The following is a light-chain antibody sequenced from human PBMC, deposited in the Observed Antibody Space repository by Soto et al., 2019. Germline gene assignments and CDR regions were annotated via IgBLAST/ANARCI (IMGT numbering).Light chain of an antibody. Sequence: DIPMTQSPSILCAPVGVRVTITCRASPSMRSWVAWHQQKPRKAPNLLLHKASHLESGVPSRFSGSGSGTEFTLTISSLQPGDFATFYCQHYNSYPWTLGQGTKVEIK. CDR2: KAS. CDR3: QHYNSYPWT. J-gene: IGKJ1*01. V-gene: IGKV1-5*03. CDR1: PSMRSW.